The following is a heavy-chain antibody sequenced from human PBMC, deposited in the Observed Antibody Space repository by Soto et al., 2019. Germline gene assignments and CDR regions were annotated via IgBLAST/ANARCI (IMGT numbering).Heavy chain of an antibody. CDR3: ARDSYYDYVWGSPGGV. J-gene: IGHJ6*02. D-gene: IGHD3-16*01. Sequence: EVQLVESGGGLVQPGGSLRLSCAASGFTFRDYEMNWVRQSPGKGLEWISYITAGGTPIDYADSVKGRFTISRDDAKKSLYLQMSSLRVDDTAVYYCARDSYYDYVWGSPGGVWGQGTTVTVSS. V-gene: IGHV3-48*03. CDR2: ITAGGTPI. CDR1: GFTFRDYE.